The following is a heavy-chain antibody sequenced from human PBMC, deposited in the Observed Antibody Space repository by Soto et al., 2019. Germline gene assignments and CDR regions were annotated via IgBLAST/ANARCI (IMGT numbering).Heavy chain of an antibody. J-gene: IGHJ4*02. CDR3: ARASGRTYCTNGACHAPN. D-gene: IGHD2-8*01. V-gene: IGHV3-7*05. Sequence: PGGSLRLSCAASGFTFSNYWMNWVRQAPGKGLEWVANINQDGSDKYYVDSVRGRFTISRDNAKNSLYLQMSSLRAEDTAVYYCARASGRTYCTNGACHAPNWGQGTLVTVSS. CDR1: GFTFSNYW. CDR2: INQDGSDK.